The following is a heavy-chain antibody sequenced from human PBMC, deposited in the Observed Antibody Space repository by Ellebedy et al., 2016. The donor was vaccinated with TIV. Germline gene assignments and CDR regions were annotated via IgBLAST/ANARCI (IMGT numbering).Heavy chain of an antibody. J-gene: IGHJ4*02. V-gene: IGHV3-30*03. CDR3: ARAPSYDRGGYCAY. CDR2: ISYDGNNQ. Sequence: GESLKISCAASGFTFSSYGMHWVRQAPGKGLERVAVISYDGNNQYYADSVKGRFTISRDNSRNTLYLQINSLRAEDTAVYYCARAPSYDRGGYCAYWGQGNLVTVSS. CDR1: GFTFSSYG. D-gene: IGHD3-22*01.